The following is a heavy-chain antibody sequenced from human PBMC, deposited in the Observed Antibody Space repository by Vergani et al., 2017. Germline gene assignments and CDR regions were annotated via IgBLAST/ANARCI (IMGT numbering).Heavy chain of an antibody. CDR3: ARTPAGGRSWFDP. D-gene: IGHD3-10*01. CDR1: GGSISSGGYY. V-gene: IGHV4-31*03. CDR2: IYYSGST. Sequence: QVQLRESGPGLVKPSETLSLTCTVSGGSISSGGYYWSWIRQHPGKGLEWIGYIYYSGSTYYNPSLKSRVTISVDTSKNQFSLKLSSVTAADTAVYYCARTPAGGRSWFDPWGQGTLVTVSS. J-gene: IGHJ5*02.